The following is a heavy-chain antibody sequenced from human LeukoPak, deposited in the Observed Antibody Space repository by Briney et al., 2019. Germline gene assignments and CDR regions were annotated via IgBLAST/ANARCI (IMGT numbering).Heavy chain of an antibody. CDR1: GDSISSFY. CDR2: IYYSGSS. CDR3: VLAPNSNWFDF. J-gene: IGHJ5*01. D-gene: IGHD2-15*01. Sequence: PSETLSLTCSVSGDSISSFYWNWIRQPPGRGLEWIGNIYYSGSSVYNPSLKSRVTLSIDTSRKQFFLKLSSVTAADTAVYYCVLAPNSNWFDFWGQGTLVTVSS. V-gene: IGHV4-59*08.